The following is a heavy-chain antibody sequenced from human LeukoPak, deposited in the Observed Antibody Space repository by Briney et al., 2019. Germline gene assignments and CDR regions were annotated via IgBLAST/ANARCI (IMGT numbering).Heavy chain of an antibody. CDR3: ARDRGLGYCSSTSCYDFDY. CDR1: GGTFSSYA. V-gene: IGHV1-69*04. J-gene: IGHJ4*02. Sequence: GASVKVSCKASGGTFSSYAISWVRQAPGQGLEWMGRIIPILGIANHAQKFQGRVTITADKSTSTAYMELSSLRSEDTAVYYCARDRGLGYCSSTSCYDFDYWGQGTLVTVSS. D-gene: IGHD2-2*01. CDR2: IIPILGIA.